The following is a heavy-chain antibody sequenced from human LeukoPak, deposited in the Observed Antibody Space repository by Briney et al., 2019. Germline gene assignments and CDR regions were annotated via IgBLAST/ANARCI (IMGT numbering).Heavy chain of an antibody. J-gene: IGHJ4*02. CDR3: AKDSITMVRGPFDY. V-gene: IGHV3-21*04. D-gene: IGHD3-10*01. Sequence: PGGSLRLSCAASGFTFSTYNMNWVRQAPGKGLEWVSSISGSSSYIYYADSVKGRFTISRDNSKNTLYLQMNSLRAEDTAVYYCAKDSITMVRGPFDYWGQGTLVTVSS. CDR2: ISGSSSYI. CDR1: GFTFSTYN.